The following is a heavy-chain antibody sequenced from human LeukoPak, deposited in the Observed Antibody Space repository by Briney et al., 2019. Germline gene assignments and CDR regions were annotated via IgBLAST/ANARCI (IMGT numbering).Heavy chain of an antibody. V-gene: IGHV1-2*02. CDR2: INPNSGGT. CDR3: ARGGYYDSSGTLDP. CDR1: GYTFTGYY. Sequence: ASVKVSCKASGYTFTGYYMHWVRQAPGQGLEWMGWINPNSGGTNYAQKFQGRVTMTRDTSTSTVYMELSSLRSDDTAVYYCARGGYYDSSGTLDPWGQGTLVTVSS. J-gene: IGHJ5*02. D-gene: IGHD3-22*01.